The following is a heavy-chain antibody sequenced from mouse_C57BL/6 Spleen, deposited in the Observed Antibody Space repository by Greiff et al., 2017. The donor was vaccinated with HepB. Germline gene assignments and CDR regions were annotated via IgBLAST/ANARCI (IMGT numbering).Heavy chain of an antibody. D-gene: IGHD2-5*01. CDR2: IDPSDSYT. CDR3: ARSGDSNSGDY. J-gene: IGHJ4*01. V-gene: IGHV1-69*01. Sequence: QVQLQQPGTELVKPGASVKLSCKASGYTFTSYWMHWVKQRPGQGLEWIGEIDPSDSYTNYNQKFKGKSTLTVDKSSSTAYMQLSSLTSEDSAVYYCARSGDSNSGDYWGQGTSVTVSS. CDR1: GYTFTSYW.